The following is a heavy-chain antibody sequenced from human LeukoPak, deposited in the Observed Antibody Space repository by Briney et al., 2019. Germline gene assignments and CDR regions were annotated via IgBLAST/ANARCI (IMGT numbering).Heavy chain of an antibody. CDR3: AKSAYYDILTGYYRTLYYFDY. CDR2: ISGSGGST. CDR1: GFTFSSYA. J-gene: IGHJ4*02. D-gene: IGHD3-9*01. Sequence: GGSLRLSCAASGFTFSSYAMSWVRQAPGKGLEWVSAISGSGGSTYYADSVKGRFTISRDNSKNRLYLQMNSLRAEDTAVYYCAKSAYYDILTGYYRTLYYFDYWGQGTLVTVSS. V-gene: IGHV3-23*01.